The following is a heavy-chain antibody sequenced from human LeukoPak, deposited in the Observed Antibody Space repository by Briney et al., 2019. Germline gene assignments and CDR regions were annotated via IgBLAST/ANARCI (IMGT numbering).Heavy chain of an antibody. Sequence: ASVKVSSQASGYTFTSYGISWVRQAPGQGLEWMGWISAYNGNTNYAQKLQGRVTMTRNTSLNTAYMELSSLRSEDTALYFCARGRVLVPNFDYWGQGTLVTVSS. CDR3: ARGRVLVPNFDY. CDR2: ISAYNGNT. D-gene: IGHD1-26*01. J-gene: IGHJ4*02. CDR1: GYTFTSYG. V-gene: IGHV1-18*01.